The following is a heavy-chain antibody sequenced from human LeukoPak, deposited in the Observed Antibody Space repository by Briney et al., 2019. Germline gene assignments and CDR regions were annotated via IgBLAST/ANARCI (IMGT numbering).Heavy chain of an antibody. CDR2: ISGSGGST. V-gene: IGHV3-23*01. J-gene: IGHJ4*02. CDR1: GFSISGYA. Sequence: PGGSLRLSCAASGFSISGYAMSWVRQAPGKGLEWVSGISGSGGSTDYADSVKGRFIIYRDNSKNRLFLQMNSLRAEDTAVYYCAKEWMRLSLWGQGTMVTVSS. D-gene: IGHD5-18*01. CDR3: AKEWMRLSL.